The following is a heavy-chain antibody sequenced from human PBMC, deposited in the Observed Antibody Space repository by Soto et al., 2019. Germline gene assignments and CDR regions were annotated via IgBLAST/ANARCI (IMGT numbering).Heavy chain of an antibody. Sequence: ASVKVSCKASGYTFTSYAMHWVRQAPGQGLEWMGWINANNGNTEYSQKFQGRVTMTRNTSISTAYMELSSLRSEDTAVYYCARTLYGDNVDYWGQGTLVTVSS. CDR3: ARTLYGDNVDY. J-gene: IGHJ4*02. CDR1: GYTFTSYA. D-gene: IGHD4-17*01. V-gene: IGHV1-8*02. CDR2: INANNGNT.